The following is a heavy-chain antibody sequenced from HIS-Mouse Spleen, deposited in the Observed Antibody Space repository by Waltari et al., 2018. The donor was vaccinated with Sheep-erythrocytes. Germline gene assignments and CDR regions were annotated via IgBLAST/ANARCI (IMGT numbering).Heavy chain of an antibody. CDR2: IYYSGKT. CDR1: GGSISSSSYY. J-gene: IGHJ4*02. D-gene: IGHD3-3*01. CDR3: ARDEGTYYDFWSGYPPSYYFDY. Sequence: QLQLQESGPGLVKPSETLSLTCTVSGGSISSSSYYWGWIRQPPGKGLGWIGSIYYSGKTYYNPSLKSRVTISVDTAKNQFSLKLSSVTAADTAVYYCARDEGTYYDFWSGYPPSYYFDYWGQGTLVTVSS. V-gene: IGHV4-39*07.